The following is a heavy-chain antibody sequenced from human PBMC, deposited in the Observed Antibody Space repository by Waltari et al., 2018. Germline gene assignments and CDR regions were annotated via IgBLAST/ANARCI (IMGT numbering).Heavy chain of an antibody. CDR3: ARSYSSSSNFY. CDR2: IYYSGST. V-gene: IGHV4-39*07. CDR1: GGSISSSSYY. Sequence: QMQLQESGPGLVKPSETLSLTCTVSGGSISSSSYYWGWIRQPPGKGLEWIGSIYYSGSTNYNPSLKSRVTISVDTSKNQFSLKLSSVTAADTAVYYCARSYSSSSNFYWGQGTLVTVSS. D-gene: IGHD6-6*01. J-gene: IGHJ4*02.